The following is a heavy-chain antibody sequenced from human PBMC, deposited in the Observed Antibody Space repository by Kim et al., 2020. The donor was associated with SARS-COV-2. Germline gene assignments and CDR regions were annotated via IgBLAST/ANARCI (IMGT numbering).Heavy chain of an antibody. V-gene: IGHV3-48*03. Sequence: GGSLRLSCAASGFTFSSYEMNWVHQAPGKGLEWVSYISSSGSTIYYADSVKGRFTISRDNAKNSLYLQMNSLRAEDTAVYYCARGGRIAAAGTIYYYGMDVWGQGTTVTVSS. CDR2: ISSSGSTI. J-gene: IGHJ6*02. D-gene: IGHD6-13*01. CDR1: GFTFSSYE. CDR3: ARGGRIAAAGTIYYYGMDV.